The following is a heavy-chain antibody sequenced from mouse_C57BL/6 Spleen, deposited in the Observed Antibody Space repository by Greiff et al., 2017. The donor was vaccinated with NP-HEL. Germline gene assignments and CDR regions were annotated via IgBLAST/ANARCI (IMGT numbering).Heavy chain of an antibody. CDR3: ARDSNYPYYAMDY. J-gene: IGHJ4*01. CDR2: ISSGSSTI. V-gene: IGHV5-17*01. D-gene: IGHD2-5*01. Sequence: DVKLVESGGGLVKPGGSLKLSCAASGFTFSDYGMHWVRQAPEKGLEWVAYISSGSSTIYYADTVKGRFTISRDNAKNTLFLQMTSLRSEDTAMYYCARDSNYPYYAMDYWGQGTSVTVSS. CDR1: GFTFSDYG.